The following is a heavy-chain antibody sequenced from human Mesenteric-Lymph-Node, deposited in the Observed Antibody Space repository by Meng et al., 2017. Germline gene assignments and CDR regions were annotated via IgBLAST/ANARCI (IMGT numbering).Heavy chain of an antibody. CDR3: ASLWDLGEVD. D-gene: IGHD1-26*01. J-gene: IGHJ4*02. Sequence: GESLKISCATSGFTFSSYEMDWVRQAPGKGLEWVSYISISGTEIYYADSVKGRFTISRDNAKNSVYLQMNSLRAEDTAVYYCASLWDLGEVDWGQGTLVTVSS. CDR2: ISISGTEI. CDR1: GFTFSSYE. V-gene: IGHV3-48*03.